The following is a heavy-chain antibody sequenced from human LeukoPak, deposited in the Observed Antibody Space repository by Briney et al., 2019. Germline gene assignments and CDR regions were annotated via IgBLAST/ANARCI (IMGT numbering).Heavy chain of an antibody. J-gene: IGHJ4*02. Sequence: GGSLRLSCAASGFTFSSYSMNWVRQAPGKGLEWVSLISSSSSTIYYADSVKGRFTISRDNAKSSLYLQMSSLRAEDTAVYYCARDRGGSYSAIDYWGQGTLVTVSS. CDR2: ISSSSSTI. V-gene: IGHV3-48*04. CDR1: GFTFSSYS. D-gene: IGHD1-26*01. CDR3: ARDRGGSYSAIDY.